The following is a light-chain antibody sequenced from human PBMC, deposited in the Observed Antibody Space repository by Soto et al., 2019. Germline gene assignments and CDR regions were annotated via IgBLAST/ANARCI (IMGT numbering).Light chain of an antibody. CDR1: SEDVGGYNY. J-gene: IGLJ3*02. CDR2: EVT. CDR3: SSYGGSNNWV. Sequence: QSALTQPASVSGSPGQSITISCSGTSEDVGGYNYVSWYQHHPGKAPKLMIYEVTNRPSGLSNRFSGSKSGSTASLTISGLQAEDLADYYCSSYGGSNNWVFGGGTKVTVL. V-gene: IGLV2-14*01.